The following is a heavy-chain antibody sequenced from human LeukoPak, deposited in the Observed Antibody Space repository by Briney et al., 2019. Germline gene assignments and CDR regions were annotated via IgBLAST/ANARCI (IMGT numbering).Heavy chain of an antibody. D-gene: IGHD4-23*01. CDR1: GFTFSKHW. CDR3: ARGGSYGGYHSY. V-gene: IGHV3-74*01. J-gene: IGHJ4*02. Sequence: GGSLRLSCAASGFTFSKHWMHWVRQAPGKGLVWVSRINSDGSSTTYADSVKGRFTISRDNAKNTLYLQMNSLRAEDTALYYCARGGSYGGYHSYWGQGTLVTVSS. CDR2: INSDGSST.